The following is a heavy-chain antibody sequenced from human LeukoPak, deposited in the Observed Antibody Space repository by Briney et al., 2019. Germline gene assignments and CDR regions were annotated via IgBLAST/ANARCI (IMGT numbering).Heavy chain of an antibody. CDR2: ISGSGGST. V-gene: IGHV3-23*01. D-gene: IGHD3-22*01. Sequence: QAGGSLRLSCAASGFTFNNYAMHWVRQAPGKGLEWVSAISGSGGSTYYADSVKGRFTISRNNSKNTLYLQMNSLRAEDTAVYYCAKHLNYYDSSGYYLFDYWGQGTLATVSS. CDR3: AKHLNYYDSSGYYLFDY. CDR1: GFTFNNYA. J-gene: IGHJ4*02.